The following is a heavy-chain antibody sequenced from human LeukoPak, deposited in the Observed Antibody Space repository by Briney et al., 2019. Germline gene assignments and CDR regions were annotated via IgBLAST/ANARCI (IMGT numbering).Heavy chain of an antibody. CDR2: VYHSGST. Sequence: SETLSLTCTVSGGSIISSTSYWVWIRPPPGKGLEWIGSVYHSGSTHYNPSLKSRVTISVDTSKNQFSLRLCSVTAADTAVYYCARNGTVTVAGTKFNYFDYWGQGTLVTVSS. J-gene: IGHJ4*02. V-gene: IGHV4-39*01. CDR1: GGSIISSTSY. D-gene: IGHD6-19*01. CDR3: ARNGTVTVAGTKFNYFDY.